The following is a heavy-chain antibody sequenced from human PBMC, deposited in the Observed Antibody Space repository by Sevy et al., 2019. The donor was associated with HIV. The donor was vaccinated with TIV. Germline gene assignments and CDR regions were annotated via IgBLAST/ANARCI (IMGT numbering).Heavy chain of an antibody. CDR1: GFTFSRYG. D-gene: IGHD3-10*01. V-gene: IGHV3-30*02. CDR3: AKGLGMVQGALLSDDI. CDR2: IRYDGSTK. J-gene: IGHJ3*02. Sequence: GGSLRLSCEASGFTFSRYGMHWVRQAPGRGLDWVAFIRYDGSTKYYGDSVKGRFTISRDNSKNTVFLQMNNLRIEDTALYYCAKGLGMVQGALLSDDIWGQRTMVTVSS.